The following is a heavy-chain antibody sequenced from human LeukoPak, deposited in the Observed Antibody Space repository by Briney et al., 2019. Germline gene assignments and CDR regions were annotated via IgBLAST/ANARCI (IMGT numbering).Heavy chain of an antibody. Sequence: PGGSLRLSCAASGFTFSSYWMHWVRQVPGKGLVWVARINPGGSSITYADSVKGRFTISRDNAKNTLYPQMDSLRAEDTGVYYCARSNQADDYWGQGTLVTVSS. CDR2: INPGGSSI. J-gene: IGHJ4*02. CDR3: ARSNQADDY. D-gene: IGHD1-14*01. CDR1: GFTFSSYW. V-gene: IGHV3-74*01.